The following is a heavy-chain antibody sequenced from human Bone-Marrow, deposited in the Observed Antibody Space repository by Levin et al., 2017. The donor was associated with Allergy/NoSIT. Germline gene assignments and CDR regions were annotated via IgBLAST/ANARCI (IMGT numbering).Heavy chain of an antibody. CDR1: GFTFSSYG. CDR2: ISYDGSNK. J-gene: IGHJ4*02. CDR3: AKNVRIATFDY. Sequence: PGGSLRLSCAASGFTFSSYGMHWVRQAPGKGLEWVAVISYDGSNKYYADSVKGRFTISRDNAKNTLYLQMNSLRAEDTAVYYCAKNVRIATFDYWGQGTLVTVSS. V-gene: IGHV3-30*18. D-gene: IGHD6-13*01.